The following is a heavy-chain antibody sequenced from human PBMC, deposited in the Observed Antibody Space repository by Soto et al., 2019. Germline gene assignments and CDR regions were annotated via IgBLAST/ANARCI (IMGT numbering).Heavy chain of an antibody. CDR3: ARTRVGASSPTDV. CDR2: IYYDGEA. V-gene: IGHV4-31*03. D-gene: IGHD1-26*01. CDR1: GDSISRGVYY. Sequence: SETLSLTCSVSGDSISRGVYYWGWIRQHPGKGLEWIGYIYYDGEAFHNPSLKSRITMSSDKSRNQFSLRLTSVTATDTAVYYCARTRVGASSPTDVWGQGTLVTVSS. J-gene: IGHJ4*02.